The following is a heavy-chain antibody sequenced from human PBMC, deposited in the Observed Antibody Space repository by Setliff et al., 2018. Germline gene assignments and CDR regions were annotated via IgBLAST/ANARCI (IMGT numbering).Heavy chain of an antibody. CDR2: INPNSGGT. Sequence: GASVKVSCKASGYTFTGYYMHWVRQAPGQGLEWMGWINPNSGGTNYAQKFQGWVTMTRDTSISTAYMELSRLRSDDTAVYYCARTLPTYCRDGPCKVGALDIWGQGTMVTVSS. D-gene: IGHD1-26*01. J-gene: IGHJ3*02. V-gene: IGHV1-2*04. CDR1: GYTFTGYY. CDR3: ARTLPTYCRDGPCKVGALDI.